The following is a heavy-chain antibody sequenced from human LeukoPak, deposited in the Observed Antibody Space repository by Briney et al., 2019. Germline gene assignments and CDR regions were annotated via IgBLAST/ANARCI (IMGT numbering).Heavy chain of an antibody. D-gene: IGHD6-13*01. CDR2: ISSSSSFI. CDR1: GFTFSSYN. J-gene: IGHJ3*02. V-gene: IGHV3-21*01. Sequence: GGSLRLSCAASGFTFSSYNMNWVRQTPGKGLEWVSSISSSSSFIYYADSVKGRFTISRDNAKNSLYLQMNSLRAEDTAVYYCARDVLIAADGVIRLDAFDIWGQGTVVAVSS. CDR3: ARDVLIAADGVIRLDAFDI.